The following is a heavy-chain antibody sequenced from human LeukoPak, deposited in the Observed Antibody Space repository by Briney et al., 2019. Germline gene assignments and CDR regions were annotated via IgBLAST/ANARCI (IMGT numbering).Heavy chain of an antibody. V-gene: IGHV3-7*01. Sequence: PGGSLRLSCEDSGFNFSTYWMSWLRQAPGKGREWVANIKPDGGEKDYVDSVKGRFTISRDNAKNSLYLQMNSLRAEDTAVYYCARDGSGWSRNWGQGTLVTVSS. J-gene: IGHJ4*02. CDR2: IKPDGGEK. CDR1: GFNFSTYW. D-gene: IGHD6-19*01. CDR3: ARDGSGWSRN.